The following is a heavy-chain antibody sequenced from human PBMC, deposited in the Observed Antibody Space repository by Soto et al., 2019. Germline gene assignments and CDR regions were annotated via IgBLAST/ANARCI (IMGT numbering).Heavy chain of an antibody. D-gene: IGHD3-3*01. V-gene: IGHV3-23*01. CDR2: ISGSGGST. J-gene: IGHJ4*02. Sequence: HPGGSLRLSCAASGFTFSRYDMSWFRQAPGKGLEWVSAISGSGGSTYYADSVKGRFTISRDNSKNTLYLQMDSLRAEDTAVYYCEKDQYQGFWSGYYYYWSQGTLVTVSS. CDR1: GFTFSRYD. CDR3: EKDQYQGFWSGYYYY.